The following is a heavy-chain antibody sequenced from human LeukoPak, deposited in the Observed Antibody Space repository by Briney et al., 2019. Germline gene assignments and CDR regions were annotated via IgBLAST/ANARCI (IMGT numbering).Heavy chain of an antibody. CDR2: IIPIFGTA. CDR3: AAWDSSGYATDY. J-gene: IGHJ4*02. V-gene: IGHV1-69*06. CDR1: GYIFTYYA. D-gene: IGHD3-22*01. Sequence: ASVKVSCKASGYIFTYYAISWVRQAPGQGLEWMGGIIPIFGTANYAQKFQGRVTITADKSTSTAYMELSSLRSEDTAVYYCAAWDSSGYATDYWGQGTLVTVSS.